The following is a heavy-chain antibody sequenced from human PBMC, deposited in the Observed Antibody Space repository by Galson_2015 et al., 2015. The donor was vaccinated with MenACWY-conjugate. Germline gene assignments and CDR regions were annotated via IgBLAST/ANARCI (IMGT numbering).Heavy chain of an antibody. Sequence: SETLSLTCTVSGGSISSYYWSWIRQPPGKGLEWIGCVYYSGSTNYNPSLKSRVTISVDTPKNQFSLKMNSVTAADTAVYYCARVGYSYGLAIDTFDFWGRGTLVTVSS. J-gene: IGHJ4*02. D-gene: IGHD5-18*01. V-gene: IGHV4-59*08. CDR2: VYYSGST. CDR3: ARVGYSYGLAIDTFDF. CDR1: GGSISSYY.